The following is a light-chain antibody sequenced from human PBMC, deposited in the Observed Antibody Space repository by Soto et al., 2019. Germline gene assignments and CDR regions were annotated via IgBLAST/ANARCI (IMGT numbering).Light chain of an antibody. CDR1: SSNTGAGYD. CDR3: RSYDTSLNDWV. V-gene: IGLV1-40*01. Sequence: QSVLTQPPSVSGAPGQRVTISCTGSSSNTGAGYDVHWYQQVPGMAPKLLIFGNYERPSGVPDRFSGSKSGASASLVISGLQTEDEADYYCRSYDTSLNDWVFGGGTKLTVL. J-gene: IGLJ3*02. CDR2: GNY.